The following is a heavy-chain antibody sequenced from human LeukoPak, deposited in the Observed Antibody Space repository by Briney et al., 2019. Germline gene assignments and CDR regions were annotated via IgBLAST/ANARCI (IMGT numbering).Heavy chain of an antibody. V-gene: IGHV4-59*01. J-gene: IGHJ4*02. CDR3: ARDDFGVVGFAY. Sequence: SETLSLTCTVSGGSISSYYWSWIRQPPRKGLEWIGYIYYSGSTNYSPSLKSRVTISVDTSKNQISLKLSSVTAADTAVYYCARDDFGVVGFAYWGQGTLVTVSS. CDR2: IYYSGST. D-gene: IGHD3-3*01. CDR1: GGSISSYY.